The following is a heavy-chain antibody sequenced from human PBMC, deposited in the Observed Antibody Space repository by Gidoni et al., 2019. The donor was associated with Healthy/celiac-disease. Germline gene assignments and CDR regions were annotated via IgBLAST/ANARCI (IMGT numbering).Heavy chain of an antibody. CDR1: GFTFSSYG. J-gene: IGHJ1*01. CDR2: ISYDGSNK. Sequence: QVQLVESGGGVVQPGRSLRLSCAASGFTFSSYGMHWVRQAPGKGLEWVAVISYDGSNKYYADSVKGRFTISRDNSKNTLYLQMNSLRAEDTAVYYCANVGWKVVTSPEYFQHWGQGTLVTVSS. V-gene: IGHV3-30*18. D-gene: IGHD3-22*01. CDR3: ANVGWKVVTSPEYFQH.